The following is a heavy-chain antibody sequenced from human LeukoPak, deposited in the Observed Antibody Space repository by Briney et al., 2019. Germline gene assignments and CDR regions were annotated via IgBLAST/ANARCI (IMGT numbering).Heavy chain of an antibody. CDR3: ARDERYCSSTSCYTFFSQYFQH. CDR1: GFTFNTHG. J-gene: IGHJ1*01. Sequence: GGSLRLSCVASGFTFNTHGMHWVRQAPGKGLEWVAFIQFDGSKIDYADSVKGRFTISRDNSKNTLYLQMNSLRAEDTAVYYCARDERYCSSTSCYTFFSQYFQHWGQGTLVTVSS. D-gene: IGHD2-2*02. CDR2: IQFDGSKI. V-gene: IGHV3-30*02.